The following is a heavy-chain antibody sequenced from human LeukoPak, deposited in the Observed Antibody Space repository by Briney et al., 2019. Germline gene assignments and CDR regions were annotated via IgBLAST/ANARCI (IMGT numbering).Heavy chain of an antibody. J-gene: IGHJ1*01. V-gene: IGHV3-21*01. CDR3: ARDRGYCSGGSCYDGDFQH. Sequence: GGSLRLPCAASGFTFSSYSMNWVRQAPGKGLEWVSSISSSSSYIYYADSVKGRFTISRDNAKNSLYLQMNSLRAEDTAVYYCARDRGYCSGGSCYDGDFQHWGQGTLVTVSS. CDR2: ISSSSSYI. D-gene: IGHD2-15*01. CDR1: GFTFSSYS.